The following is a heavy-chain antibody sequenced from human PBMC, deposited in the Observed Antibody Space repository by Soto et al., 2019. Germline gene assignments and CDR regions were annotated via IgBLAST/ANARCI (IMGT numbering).Heavy chain of an antibody. CDR3: ARDYYYDSSGYYSLPFPTFRSGRYYYYYGMDV. CDR2: ISAYNGNT. J-gene: IGHJ6*02. D-gene: IGHD3-22*01. V-gene: IGHV1-18*01. CDR1: GYTFTSYG. Sequence: VASVKVSCKASGYTFTSYGISWVRQAPGQGLEWMGWISAYNGNTNYAQKLQGRVTMTTDTSTSTAYMELRSLRSDDTAVYYCARDYYYDSSGYYSLPFPTFRSGRYYYYYGMDVWGQGTTVTVSS.